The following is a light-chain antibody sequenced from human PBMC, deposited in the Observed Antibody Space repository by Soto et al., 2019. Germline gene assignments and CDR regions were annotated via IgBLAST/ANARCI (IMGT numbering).Light chain of an antibody. Sequence: DIVMTQSPDSLAVSLGERATINCKSSQSVLYTSNNKNYLAWYQQKAGQPPKLLIYWASTRQSGVPDRFSGSGSGTDFTLTISSLQAEDVAVYYCQQYYSNPRTFGQGTKVDI. CDR2: WAS. CDR1: QSVLYTSNNKNY. J-gene: IGKJ1*01. CDR3: QQYYSNPRT. V-gene: IGKV4-1*01.